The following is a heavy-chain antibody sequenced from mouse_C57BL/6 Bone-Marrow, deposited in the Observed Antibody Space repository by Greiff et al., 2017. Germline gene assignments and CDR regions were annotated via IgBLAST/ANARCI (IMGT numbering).Heavy chain of an antibody. Sequence: EVQVVESGGGLVQPGGSMKLSCVASGFTFSNYWMNWVRQSPEKGLEWVAQIRLKSDNYATHYAESVKGRFTISRDDSKSSVYLQMNNLRAEDTGIYYCTGLLGAYWGQGTLVTVSA. V-gene: IGHV6-3*01. CDR1: GFTFSNYW. CDR2: IRLKSDNYAT. J-gene: IGHJ3*01. D-gene: IGHD4-1*01. CDR3: TGLLGAY.